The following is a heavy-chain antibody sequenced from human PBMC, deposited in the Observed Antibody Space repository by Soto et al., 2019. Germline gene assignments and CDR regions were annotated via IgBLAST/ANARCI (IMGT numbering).Heavy chain of an antibody. Sequence: EVQLLESGGGLVQPGGSLRLSCAASGFTFSSYGMTWVRQAPGKGLEWVSFSSATGAGTYYADSVKGRFTISRDNSKNTLYLQMTSLRADDTAVYYCAKDRRAGGNYGFYSDFWGPGPLVIVSS. CDR1: GFTFSSYG. J-gene: IGHJ4*02. V-gene: IGHV3-23*01. D-gene: IGHD1-7*01. CDR3: AKDRRAGGNYGFYSDF. CDR2: SSATGAGT.